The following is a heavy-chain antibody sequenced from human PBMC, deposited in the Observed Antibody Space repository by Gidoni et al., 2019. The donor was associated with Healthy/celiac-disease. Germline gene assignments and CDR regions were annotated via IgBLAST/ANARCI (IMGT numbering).Heavy chain of an antibody. V-gene: IGHV5-51*03. D-gene: IGHD6-13*01. CDR1: GYSFTRYW. CDR2: IYPGDSDT. Sequence: EVQLVQSGAEVKKPGESLKISCKGSGYSFTRYWIGWVRQMPGKGLEWMGIIYPGDSDTRYSPSFQGQVTISADKSISTAYLQWSSLKASDTAMYYCARPRRPYSSNDAFDIWGQGTMVTVSS. J-gene: IGHJ3*02. CDR3: ARPRRPYSSNDAFDI.